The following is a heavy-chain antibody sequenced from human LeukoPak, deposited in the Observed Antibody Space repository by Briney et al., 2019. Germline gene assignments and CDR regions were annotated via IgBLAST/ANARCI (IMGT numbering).Heavy chain of an antibody. D-gene: IGHD3-3*01. V-gene: IGHV1-69*04. CDR2: TIPILGIA. CDR1: GATFSSYA. Sequence: ASVKVSCKASGATFSSYATSWVRQAPGHGLEWMGRTIPILGIANYAQKCRGRVTITADKSTSSAYMELSRLKSADTAVYYSARDLTISGYGMDVWGQGTTVTVSS. CDR3: ARDLTISGYGMDV. J-gene: IGHJ6*02.